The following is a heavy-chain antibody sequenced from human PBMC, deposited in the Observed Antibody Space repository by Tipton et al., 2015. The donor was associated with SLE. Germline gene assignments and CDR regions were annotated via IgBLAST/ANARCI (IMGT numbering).Heavy chain of an antibody. CDR1: GFTFSSYG. V-gene: IGHV3-33*01. Sequence: SLRLSCAASGFTFSSYGMHWVRQAPGKGLEWVAVIWYDGSNKYYADSVKGRFTNSRDNSKNTLYLQMNSLRAEDTAVYYCARIAAGENIDYWGQGTLVTVSS. CDR3: ARIAAGENIDY. D-gene: IGHD6-25*01. J-gene: IGHJ4*02. CDR2: IWYDGSNK.